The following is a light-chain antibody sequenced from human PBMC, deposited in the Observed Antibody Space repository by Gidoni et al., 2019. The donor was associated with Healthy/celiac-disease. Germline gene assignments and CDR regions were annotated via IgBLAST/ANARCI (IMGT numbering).Light chain of an antibody. CDR3: QQYCSSPPT. CDR2: GAS. J-gene: IGKJ4*01. V-gene: IGKV3-20*01. CDR1: QSVSSSY. Sequence: EIVLTQSPGTLSLSPGERATLSCRASQSVSSSYLAWYQQKPGKAPRLLIYGASSWATGIPDRFSGSGSGTDFTLTISRLEPEDFAVYYCQQYCSSPPTFGGGTQVEIK.